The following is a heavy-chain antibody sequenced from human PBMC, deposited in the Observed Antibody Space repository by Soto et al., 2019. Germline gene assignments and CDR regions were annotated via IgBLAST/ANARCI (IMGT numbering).Heavy chain of an antibody. CDR1: GGSISGYY. V-gene: IGHV4-59*01. D-gene: IGHD3-16*01. CDR3: VRGSYYNYDWGSYDYAFDI. J-gene: IGHJ3*02. Sequence: PSETLSLTCTVSGGSISGYYWSWIRQPPGKGLEWIGYIYHSGSTNYNPSLKSRATISVDTSKNQFSLKLSSVTAADTAVYYCVRGSYYNYDWGSYDYAFDIWGQGTMVTVSS. CDR2: IYHSGST.